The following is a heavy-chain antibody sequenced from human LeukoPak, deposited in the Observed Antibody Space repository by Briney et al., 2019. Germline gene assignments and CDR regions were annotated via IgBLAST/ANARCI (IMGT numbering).Heavy chain of an antibody. J-gene: IGHJ4*02. CDR1: GYTFTGYY. CDR3: ARDWGAYYYESGTLSHFDY. CDR2: INPNSGDT. V-gene: IGHV1-2*02. D-gene: IGHD3-10*01. Sequence: GASVKVSCKASGYTFTGYYMHWVRQAPGQGLEWMGWINPNSGDTNYAQKFQGRVTMTGDTSISTAYMELSRLRSDDTAVYYCARDWGAYYYESGTLSHFDYWGQGTLVTVSS.